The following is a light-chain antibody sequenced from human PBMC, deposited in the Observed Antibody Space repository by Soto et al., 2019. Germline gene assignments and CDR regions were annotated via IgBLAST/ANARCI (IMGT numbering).Light chain of an antibody. CDR2: DAS. CDR1: QSVSSW. J-gene: IGKJ3*01. CDR3: QQYNNWPPKFT. Sequence: DIQMTQSPSTLSASVGDRVTITCRASQSVSSWLAWYQQKPGKAPKLVIYDASSSESGVPSRFSGSGSGTEFTLTISSLQSEDFAVYYCQQYNNWPPKFTFGPGTKVDIK. V-gene: IGKV1-5*01.